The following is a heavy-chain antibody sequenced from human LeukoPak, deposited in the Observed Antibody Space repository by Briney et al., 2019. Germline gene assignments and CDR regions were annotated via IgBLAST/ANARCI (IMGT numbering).Heavy chain of an antibody. J-gene: IGHJ4*02. CDR2: ISGSGGST. CDR1: GFTFSNYA. CDR3: AKDLVTGSLDY. Sequence: GGSLRLSCAASGFTFSNYAMTWVRQAPGKGLEWVSSISGSGGSTYYADSVKGRFTISRDNSKNTVYLQMNSLRDEDTAIYYCAKDLVTGSLDYWGQGTLVTVSS. V-gene: IGHV3-23*01. D-gene: IGHD3-10*01.